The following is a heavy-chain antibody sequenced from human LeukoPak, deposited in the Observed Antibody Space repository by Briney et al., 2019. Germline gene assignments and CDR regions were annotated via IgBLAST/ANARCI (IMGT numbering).Heavy chain of an antibody. CDR1: GFTFTSSA. D-gene: IGHD3-10*01. J-gene: IGHJ6*03. Sequence: SVKVSCKASGFTFTSSAVQWVRQARGQRLEWIGWIVVGSGNTNYAQKFQERVTITRDMSTSTAYMELSSLRSEDTAVYYCATDYPSSGRVYYYYYMDVWGKGTTVTVSS. CDR3: ATDYPSSGRVYYYYYMDV. V-gene: IGHV1-58*01. CDR2: IVVGSGNT.